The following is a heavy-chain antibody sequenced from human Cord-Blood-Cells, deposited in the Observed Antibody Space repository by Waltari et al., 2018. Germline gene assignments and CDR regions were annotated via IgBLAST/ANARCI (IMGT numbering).Heavy chain of an antibody. CDR2: IYYSGST. CDR3: ASDRRGRFDY. V-gene: IGHV4-39*01. CDR1: GGSISSSSYY. Sequence: QLQLQESGPGLVKPSETLSLTCTVSGGSISSSSYYWGWIRQPPGKGLEWIGSIYYSGSTYYNPSLKSRVTISVDTSKNQFSLKLSSVIAADTAVYYCASDRRGRFDYWGQGTLVTVSS. J-gene: IGHJ4*02.